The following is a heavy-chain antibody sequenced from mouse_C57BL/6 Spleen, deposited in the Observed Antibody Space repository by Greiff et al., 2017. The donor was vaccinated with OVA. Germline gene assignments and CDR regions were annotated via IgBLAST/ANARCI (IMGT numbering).Heavy chain of an antibody. D-gene: IGHD3-3*01. CDR1: GYAFSSSW. CDR2: IYPGDGDT. J-gene: IGHJ4*01. CDR3: ARRAYDAMDY. V-gene: IGHV1-82*01. Sequence: VQLQQSGPELVKPGASVKISCKASGYAFSSSWMNWVKQRPGKGLEWIGRIYPGDGDTNYNGKFKGKATLTADKSSSTAYMQLSSLTSEDSAVSFCARRAYDAMDYWGQGTSVTVSS.